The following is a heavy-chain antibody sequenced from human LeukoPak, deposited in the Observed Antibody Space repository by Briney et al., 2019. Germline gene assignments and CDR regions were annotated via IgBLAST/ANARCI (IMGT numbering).Heavy chain of an antibody. CDR3: ARGRDRGSYFDC. CDR2: IRNKANGYTT. Sequence: GGSLRLSCAASEFTFSDHYMGWVRQAPGKGLEWVGRIRNKANGYTTDYAASVKGRFTISRDDSKNSLYLQMNSLETEDTAMYYCARGRDRGSYFDCWGQGTLVTVSS. J-gene: IGHJ4*02. CDR1: EFTFSDHY. D-gene: IGHD1-26*01. V-gene: IGHV3-72*01.